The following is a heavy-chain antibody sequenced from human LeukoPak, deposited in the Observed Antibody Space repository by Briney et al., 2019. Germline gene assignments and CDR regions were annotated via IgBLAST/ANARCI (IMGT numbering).Heavy chain of an antibody. J-gene: IGHJ6*02. Sequence: SETLSLTCTVSGGSISGYYWSWIRQPPGKGLEWIGYIYYSGITNYNPSLKSRVTMSVDTSKNQFSLNLSSVTAADTAVYYCARDSRYCNSISCYGRPGYYGLDVWGQGTTVTVSS. CDR1: GGSISGYY. D-gene: IGHD2-2*01. V-gene: IGHV4-59*01. CDR3: ARDSRYCNSISCYGRPGYYGLDV. CDR2: IYYSGIT.